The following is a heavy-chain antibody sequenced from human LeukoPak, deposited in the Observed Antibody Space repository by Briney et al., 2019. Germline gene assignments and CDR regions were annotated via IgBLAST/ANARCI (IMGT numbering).Heavy chain of an antibody. CDR3: AKALGSGWPWYFDY. J-gene: IGHJ4*02. D-gene: IGHD6-19*01. Sequence: GGSLRLSCAASGFTFDDYAMHWVRQAPGKGLEGVSGISWNSGSIGYADSVKGRFTISRDNAKNSLYLQMNSLRAEDTALYYCAKALGSGWPWYFDYWGQGTLVTVSS. V-gene: IGHV3-9*01. CDR2: ISWNSGSI. CDR1: GFTFDDYA.